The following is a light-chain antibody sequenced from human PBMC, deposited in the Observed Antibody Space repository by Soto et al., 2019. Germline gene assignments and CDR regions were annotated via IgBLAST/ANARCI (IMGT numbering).Light chain of an antibody. Sequence: QAVVTQEPSLTASPGGTVTLTCGSSTGAVTNGHFPSWFQQKPGQAPRTLIYDTNNKQSWTPARFSGSVLGGKAALTLSGAQPEDEAEYYCLLTYSGASVFFGGGTKLTVL. CDR2: DTN. CDR1: TGAVTNGHF. J-gene: IGLJ2*01. V-gene: IGLV7-46*01. CDR3: LLTYSGASVF.